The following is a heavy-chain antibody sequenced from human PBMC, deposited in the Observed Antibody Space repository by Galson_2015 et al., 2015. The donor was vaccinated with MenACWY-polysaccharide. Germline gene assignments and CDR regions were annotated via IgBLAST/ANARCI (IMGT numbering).Heavy chain of an antibody. V-gene: IGHV1-3*01. CDR1: GYTFTSYA. J-gene: IGHJ4*02. D-gene: IGHD6-6*01. Sequence: SVKVSCKASGYTFTSYAMHWVRQAPGQRLEWMGWINAGNGNTKYSQKFQGRVTITRDTSASTAYMELSSLRSEDTAVYYCARGEKWYSSSAVFDYWGQGTLVTVSS. CDR2: INAGNGNT. CDR3: ARGEKWYSSSAVFDY.